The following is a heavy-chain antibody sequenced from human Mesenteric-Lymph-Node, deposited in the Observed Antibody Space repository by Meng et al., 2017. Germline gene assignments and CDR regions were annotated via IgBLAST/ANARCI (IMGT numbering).Heavy chain of an antibody. Sequence: QGEVGECGAEVWMAGGSVQVSCKASGYTVTSYAMHGVRQAPGQGLEWRGWIKGNTGDPAYAQGCTGRFVFSLDTSVSTAYLEISRLETEDTAVYYCARLSWGGTGNDYWGQGTLVTVSS. J-gene: IGHJ4*02. CDR3: ARLSWGGTGNDY. D-gene: IGHD3/OR15-3a*01. CDR1: GYTVTSYA. V-gene: IGHV7-4-1*02. CDR2: IKGNTGDP.